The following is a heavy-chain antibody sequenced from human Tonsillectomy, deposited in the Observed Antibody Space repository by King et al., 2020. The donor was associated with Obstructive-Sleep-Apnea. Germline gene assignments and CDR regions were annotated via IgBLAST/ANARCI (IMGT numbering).Heavy chain of an antibody. CDR1: GFTFSSFG. CDR3: AKDLFVDSSSWYGGAFDI. D-gene: IGHD6-13*01. CDR2: FSYDGSNK. J-gene: IGHJ3*02. V-gene: IGHV3-30*18. Sequence: LQLVQSGGGVVQPGRSLRLSCAASGFTFSSFGMHWVRQAPGKGLEWVAVFSYDGSNKYYADSVKGRFTISRDNSKNTLYLQMNSLIAEDTAVYYCAKDLFVDSSSWYGGAFDIWGQGTMVTVSS.